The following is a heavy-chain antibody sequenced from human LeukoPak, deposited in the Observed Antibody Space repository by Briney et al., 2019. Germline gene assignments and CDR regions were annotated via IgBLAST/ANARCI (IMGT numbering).Heavy chain of an antibody. D-gene: IGHD3-22*01. V-gene: IGHV3-30*02. CDR2: IRYDGSNK. J-gene: IGHJ4*02. Sequence: PGGSLRLSCVASGCTFSSYGMHWLRQAPGKGLEWVAFIRYDGSNKYYADSVKGRFTISRDNSKNTLYLQMNSLRAEDTAVYYCAPYEYDSSGTSGYWGQGTLVTVSS. CDR3: APYEYDSSGTSGY. CDR1: GCTFSSYG.